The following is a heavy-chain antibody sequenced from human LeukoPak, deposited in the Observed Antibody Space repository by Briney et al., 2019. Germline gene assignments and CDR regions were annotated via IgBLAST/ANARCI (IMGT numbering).Heavy chain of an antibody. V-gene: IGHV4-59*01. CDR2: IYYSVNT. J-gene: IGHJ6*03. Sequence: PSETLSLTCAVSGGSISNYYWSWIRQSPGKGLEWIGYIYYSVNTNYNPSLKSRVTIPVDTSKNQLSLKLTSVTAADTAVYYCARGLRFLEWLLKVPQDYYYYYMDVWGKGTTVTVSS. CDR3: ARGLRFLEWLLKVPQDYYYYYMDV. D-gene: IGHD3-3*01. CDR1: GGSISNYY.